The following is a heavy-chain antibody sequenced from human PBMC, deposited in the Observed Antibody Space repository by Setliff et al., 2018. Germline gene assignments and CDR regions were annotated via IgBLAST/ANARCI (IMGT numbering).Heavy chain of an antibody. CDR2: ISPHTGNT. CDR1: GYTFSDYG. CDR3: ERLVRYCTTTTCQRTSGDDF. D-gene: IGHD2-2*01. V-gene: IGHV1-18*01. Sequence: ASVKVSCKASGYTFSDYGISWVRQAPGQGLEWMGWISPHTGNTFYAPQFQGRVIMTTDTSTNTAYMDLRSLRPDDTAVYYCERLVRYCTTTTCQRTSGDDFWGQGTLVTVSS. J-gene: IGHJ4*02.